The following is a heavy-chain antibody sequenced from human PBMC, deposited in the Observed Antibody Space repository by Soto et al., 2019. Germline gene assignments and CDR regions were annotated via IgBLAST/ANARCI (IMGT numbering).Heavy chain of an antibody. CDR1: GYTFTSYS. J-gene: IGHJ4*02. Sequence: QVPLVQSGAEVKKPGASVKVSCKAYGYTFTSYSMHWVRQAPGQGLEWMGIINPSGGSTSYAQQFQGRVTRTRDTSTSAVYRELSSMRSDYAAVYCCGRVLRHTAMFNYFDYWGQVTLVTVSS. CDR3: GRVLRHTAMFNYFDY. V-gene: IGHV1-46*01. D-gene: IGHD5-18*01. CDR2: INPSGGST.